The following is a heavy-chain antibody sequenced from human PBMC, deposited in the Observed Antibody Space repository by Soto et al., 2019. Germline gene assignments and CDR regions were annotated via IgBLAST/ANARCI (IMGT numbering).Heavy chain of an antibody. J-gene: IGHJ6*02. CDR3: AKDLCRHCSYYGMDV. CDR1: GFTFSSYG. Sequence: GGSLRLSCAASGFTFSSYGMHWVRQAPGKGLEWVAVISYDGSNKYYADSVKGRFTISRDNSKNTLYLQMNSLRAEDTAVYYCAKDLCRHCSYYGMDVWGQGTTVTVSS. V-gene: IGHV3-30*18. CDR2: ISYDGSNK.